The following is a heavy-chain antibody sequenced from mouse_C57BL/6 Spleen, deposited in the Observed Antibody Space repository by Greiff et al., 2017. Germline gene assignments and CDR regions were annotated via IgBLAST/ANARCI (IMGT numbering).Heavy chain of an antibody. CDR1: GFSFNTYA. Sequence: GGGLVQPKGSLKLSCAASGFSFNTYAMNWVRQAPGKGLEWVARIRSKSNYYATYYADSVKDRFTISRDDSESMLYLQMNNLKTEDTAMYYCVRRLTGTFAYWGQGTLVTVSA. D-gene: IGHD4-1*01. V-gene: IGHV10-1*01. CDR2: IRSKSNYYAT. J-gene: IGHJ3*01. CDR3: VRRLTGTFAY.